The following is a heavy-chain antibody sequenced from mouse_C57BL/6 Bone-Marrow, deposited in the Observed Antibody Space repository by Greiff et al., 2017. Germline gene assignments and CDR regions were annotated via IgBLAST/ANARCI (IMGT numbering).Heavy chain of an antibody. Sequence: VQGVESGAELVRPGTSVKVSCKASGYAFTNYLIEWVKQRPGQGLEWIGVINPGSGGTNYNEKFKGKATLTADKSSSTAYMQLSSLTSEDSAVYYCARGYYSNAKDYWGQGSSVTVSS. CDR3: ARGYYSNAKDY. J-gene: IGHJ4*01. V-gene: IGHV1-54*01. D-gene: IGHD2-5*01. CDR1: GYAFTNYL. CDR2: INPGSGGT.